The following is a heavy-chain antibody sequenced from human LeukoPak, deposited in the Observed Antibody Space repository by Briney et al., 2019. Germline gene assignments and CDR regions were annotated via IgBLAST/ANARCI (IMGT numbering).Heavy chain of an antibody. J-gene: IGHJ4*02. CDR1: SGSITSYY. CDR3: AGAPNQHYFDY. V-gene: IGHV4-59*01. CDR2: IYYTGTA. Sequence: SETLSLTCTVSSGSITSYYWKWIRQSPGKGLEYIGRIYYTGTADYNPSLKSRVTMSVDTSKNQFSLRLMSVTASDTAVYFCAGAPNQHYFDYWGQGTLVAVSS.